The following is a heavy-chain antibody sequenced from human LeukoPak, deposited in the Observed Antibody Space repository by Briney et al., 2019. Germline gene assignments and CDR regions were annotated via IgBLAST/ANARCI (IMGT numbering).Heavy chain of an antibody. CDR3: ARDHSNYVFPDY. CDR2: IYYSGST. CDR1: GGSISSYY. Sequence: PSETLSLTCTVSGGSISSYYWSWIRQPSGKGLEWIGYIYYSGSTNYKPSLKSRVTISVDTSKNQFSLKLSSVTAADTAVYCCARDHSNYVFPDYWGQGTLVTVSS. D-gene: IGHD4-11*01. V-gene: IGHV4-59*12. J-gene: IGHJ4*02.